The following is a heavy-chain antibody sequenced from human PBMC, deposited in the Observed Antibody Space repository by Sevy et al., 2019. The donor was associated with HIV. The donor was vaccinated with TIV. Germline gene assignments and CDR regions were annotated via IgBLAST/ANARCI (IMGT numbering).Heavy chain of an antibody. CDR3: ATAPIKAHPSYYDSSGYYLNWFDP. CDR1: GYTLTELS. Sequence: ASVKVSCKVSGYTLTELSMHWVRQAPGKGLEWMGGFDPEDGETIYAQKFQGRVTMTEDTSTDTAYMELSSLRSEDTAVYYCATAPIKAHPSYYDSSGYYLNWFDPWGQGTLVTVSS. D-gene: IGHD3-22*01. J-gene: IGHJ5*02. V-gene: IGHV1-24*01. CDR2: FDPEDGET.